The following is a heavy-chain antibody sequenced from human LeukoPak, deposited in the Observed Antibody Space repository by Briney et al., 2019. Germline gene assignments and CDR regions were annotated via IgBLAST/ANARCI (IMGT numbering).Heavy chain of an antibody. CDR2: ISSSGSTI. V-gene: IGHV3-11*04. Sequence: GGSLRLSCAASGFTFSDYYMSWIRQAPGKGLEWVSYISSSGSTIYYADSVKGRFTISRDNAKNSLYLQMNSLRAEDTAVYYCARVSFSPASWFDPWGQGTLVTVSS. J-gene: IGHJ5*02. CDR3: ARVSFSPASWFDP. CDR1: GFTFSDYY. D-gene: IGHD2/OR15-2a*01.